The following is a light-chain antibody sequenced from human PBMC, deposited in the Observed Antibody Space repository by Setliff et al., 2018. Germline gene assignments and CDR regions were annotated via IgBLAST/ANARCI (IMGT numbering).Light chain of an antibody. CDR1: SSDAGGYNY. CDR2: DVS. Sequence: QSALTQPRSVSGSPGQSVTISCTGTSSDAGGYNYVSWYQQHPGKAPKLMIYDVSKRPSGVPDRFSGSKSGNTASLTISGLQAEDEADYYCCSYAGSYPWVFGGGTKVTVL. J-gene: IGLJ2*01. CDR3: CSYAGSYPWV. V-gene: IGLV2-11*01.